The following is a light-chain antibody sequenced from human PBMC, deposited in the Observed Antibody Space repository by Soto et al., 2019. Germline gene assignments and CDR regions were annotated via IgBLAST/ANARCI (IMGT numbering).Light chain of an antibody. CDR3: QQRSNWPWT. CDR2: DAS. CDR1: QSVGTS. Sequence: ETVLTQSPVTLSLSPGDRATLSCRASQSVGTSFAWYQQRPGQAPRLLVYDASNRATGIPARFSGSGSGTDVTLTICSLEPEDFAVYYCQQRSNWPWTFGQGTKVEV. J-gene: IGKJ1*01. V-gene: IGKV3-11*01.